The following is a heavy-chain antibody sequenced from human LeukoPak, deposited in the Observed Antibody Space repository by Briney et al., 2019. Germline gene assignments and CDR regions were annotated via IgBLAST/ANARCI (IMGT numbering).Heavy chain of an antibody. J-gene: IGHJ4*02. V-gene: IGHV4-34*08. Sequence: GSLRLSCAASGFTFSSYAMSWVRQAPGKGLEWIGEINHSGSINYNPSLKSRVTISVDTSKNQFSLKLSSVTAADTAVYYCAGALSSGWEFDYWGQGALVTVSS. D-gene: IGHD6-19*01. CDR2: INHSGSI. CDR1: GFTFSSYA. CDR3: AGALSSGWEFDY.